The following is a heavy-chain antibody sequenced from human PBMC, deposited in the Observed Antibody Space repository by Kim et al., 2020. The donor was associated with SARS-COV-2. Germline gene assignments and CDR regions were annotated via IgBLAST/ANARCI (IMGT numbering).Heavy chain of an antibody. D-gene: IGHD4-17*01. J-gene: IGHJ4*02. Sequence: SETLSLTCTVSGDSISSGVYYWSWIRQHPGKGLEWIGYIYSSGSTYYNPSLKSRITISGDTSKNQFSLKLSSVTAADTAVYYCARGSVFGDYCWGQGTLVTVSS. CDR1: GDSISSGVYY. CDR3: ARGSVFGDYC. V-gene: IGHV4-31*03. CDR2: IYSSGST.